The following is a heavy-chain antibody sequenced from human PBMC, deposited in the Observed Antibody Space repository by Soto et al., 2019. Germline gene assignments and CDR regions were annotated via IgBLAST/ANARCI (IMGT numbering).Heavy chain of an antibody. D-gene: IGHD3-10*01. CDR3: ARAMVRGVIRYYYYGMDV. J-gene: IGHJ6*02. V-gene: IGHV4-30-4*01. CDR1: GGSISSGDYY. Sequence: KTSETLSLTCTVSGGSISSGDYYWSWIRQPPGKGLEWIGYIYYSGSTYYNPSLKSRVTISVDTSKNQFSLKLSSVTAADTAVYYCARAMVRGVIRYYYYGMDVWGQGTTVTAP. CDR2: IYYSGST.